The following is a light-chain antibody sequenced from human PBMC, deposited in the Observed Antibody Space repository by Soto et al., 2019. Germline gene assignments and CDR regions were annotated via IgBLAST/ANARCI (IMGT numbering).Light chain of an antibody. CDR2: DAS. CDR3: QQRSKWPQLT. Sequence: EIVLTQSPATLSLSPGERATLSCRASRSVSSYLAWYQQKPGQAPRLLIYDASNRATGIPARFSGSGSGTDFTLTISSLEPEDFAVYYCQQRSKWPQLTLGGGTKVDLK. J-gene: IGKJ4*01. CDR1: RSVSSY. V-gene: IGKV3-11*01.